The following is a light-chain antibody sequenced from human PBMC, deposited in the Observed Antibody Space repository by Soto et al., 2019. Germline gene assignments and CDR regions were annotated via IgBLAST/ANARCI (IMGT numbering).Light chain of an antibody. CDR3: QQSYKNPHT. V-gene: IGKV1-5*01. CDR1: QSITGW. J-gene: IGKJ4*01. CDR2: DAS. Sequence: DIQMTQSPSTLSASVGDRVTITCRASQSITGWLAWFQQKPGKAPKILIYDASSLESGVPSRFSGSGSGTDFNLTITSLQPEDFALYYCQQSYKNPHTFGGGTKVDIK.